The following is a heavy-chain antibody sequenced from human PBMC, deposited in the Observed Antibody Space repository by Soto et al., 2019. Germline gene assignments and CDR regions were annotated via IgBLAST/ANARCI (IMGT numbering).Heavy chain of an antibody. CDR3: AREQQLLLSPHFEY. Sequence: QVQLVQSGAEVKKPGASVKVSCKASGYTFTSYYMHWVRQAPGQGLEWMGIINPSGGSTSYAQKFQGRVTMTTDTSTSTGYIALSSLRSEVRAVYYYAREQQLLLSPHFEYWGQGTLVTVYS. CDR1: GYTFTSYY. J-gene: IGHJ4*02. D-gene: IGHD6-13*01. CDR2: INPSGGST. V-gene: IGHV1-46*03.